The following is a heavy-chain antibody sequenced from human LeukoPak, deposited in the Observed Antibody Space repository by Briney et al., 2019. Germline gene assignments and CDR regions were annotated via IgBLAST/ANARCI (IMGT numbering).Heavy chain of an antibody. V-gene: IGHV4-59*01. CDR2: IYYSGST. J-gene: IGHJ3*02. D-gene: IGHD3-3*01. CDR3: ARGHYDFWSGGSNAFDI. Sequence: SETLSLTCTVSGGSISSYYWSWIRQPPGKGLEWIGYIYYSGSTNYNPSLKSRVTISVDTSKNQFSLKLSSVTAADTAVYYCARGHYDFWSGGSNAFDIWGQGTMVTVSS. CDR1: GGSISSYY.